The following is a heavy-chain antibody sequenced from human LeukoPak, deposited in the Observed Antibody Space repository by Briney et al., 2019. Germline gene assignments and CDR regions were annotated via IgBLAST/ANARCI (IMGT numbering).Heavy chain of an antibody. CDR3: ARGQTLAVAGTADY. CDR2: IKQDGSEK. V-gene: IGHV3-7*01. CDR1: GFTFSSYW. Sequence: GGSLRLSCAASGFTFSSYWMSWVRQAPGKGLEWVANIKQDGSEKYYVDSMKGRFTISRDNAKNSLYLQMNSLRAEDTAVYYCARGQTLAVAGTADYWGQGTLVTVSS. J-gene: IGHJ4*02. D-gene: IGHD6-19*01.